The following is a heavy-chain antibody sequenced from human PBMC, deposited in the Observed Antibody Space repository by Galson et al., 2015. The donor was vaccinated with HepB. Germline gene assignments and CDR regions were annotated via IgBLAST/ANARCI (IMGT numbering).Heavy chain of an antibody. CDR2: ISYDATNK. D-gene: IGHD1-26*01. Sequence: SLRLSCAASGFTFSNYGLHWVRQAPGKGLGWVAVISYDATNKYYADSVKGRFTISRDNSKHMLYLQMNSLRPEDTAVYYCATFRSAVTATIIPLDYWGQGTLVTVSS. CDR3: ATFRSAVTATIIPLDY. J-gene: IGHJ4*02. CDR1: GFTFSNYG. V-gene: IGHV3-30*03.